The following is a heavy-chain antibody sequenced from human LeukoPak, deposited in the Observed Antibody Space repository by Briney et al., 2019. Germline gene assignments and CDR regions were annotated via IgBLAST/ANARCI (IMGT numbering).Heavy chain of an antibody. J-gene: IGHJ4*02. CDR1: GFTFSSYA. V-gene: IGHV3-30*04. Sequence: GGSLRLSCAASGFTFSSYAMHWVRQAPGKGLEWVAVISYDGSNKYYADSVKGRFTISRDNSKNTLYLQMNSLRAEDTAVYYCARATVYYDFWSGYFDYWGQGTLVTVSS. D-gene: IGHD3-3*01. CDR2: ISYDGSNK. CDR3: ARATVYYDFWSGYFDY.